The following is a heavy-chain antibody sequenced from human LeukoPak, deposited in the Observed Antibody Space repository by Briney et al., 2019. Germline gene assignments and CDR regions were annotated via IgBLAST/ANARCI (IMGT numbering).Heavy chain of an antibody. J-gene: IGHJ5*02. CDR1: GYTFAGYY. D-gene: IGHD2-2*02. Sequence: GASVKVSCTASGYTFAGYYVHWVRQAPGQGLEWVGWINPNSGDTNYAQKFQGRVTMTRDTSISTAYMEMSRLRPDDAAVYYCARAPYCDSSSCYTGSNWFDPWGQGTLVTVSS. CDR3: ARAPYCDSSSCYTGSNWFDP. CDR2: INPNSGDT. V-gene: IGHV1-2*02.